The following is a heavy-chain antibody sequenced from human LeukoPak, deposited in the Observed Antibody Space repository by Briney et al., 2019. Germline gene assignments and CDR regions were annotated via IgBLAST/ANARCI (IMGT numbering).Heavy chain of an antibody. CDR2: ISGSGGST. CDR3: AKVQLRKYQLPWGFDP. Sequence: GGSLRLSCAASGFTFSSYGMSWVRQAPGKGLEWVSAISGSGGSTYYADSVKGRFTISRGNSKNTLYLQMNSLRAEDTAVYYCAKVQLRKYQLPWGFDPWGQGTLVTVSS. V-gene: IGHV3-23*01. D-gene: IGHD2-2*01. J-gene: IGHJ5*02. CDR1: GFTFSSYG.